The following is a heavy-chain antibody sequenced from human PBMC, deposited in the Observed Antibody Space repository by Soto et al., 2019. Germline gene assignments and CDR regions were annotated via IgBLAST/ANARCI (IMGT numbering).Heavy chain of an antibody. Sequence: LRLSCAASGFTFSSYAMSWVRQAPGKGLEWVSAISGSGGSTYYADSVKGRFTISRDNSKNTLYLQMNSLRAEDTAVYYCAKVVGYCSGGSCYGDYWGQGTLVTVSS. D-gene: IGHD2-15*01. CDR3: AKVVGYCSGGSCYGDY. CDR1: GFTFSSYA. J-gene: IGHJ4*02. CDR2: ISGSGGST. V-gene: IGHV3-23*01.